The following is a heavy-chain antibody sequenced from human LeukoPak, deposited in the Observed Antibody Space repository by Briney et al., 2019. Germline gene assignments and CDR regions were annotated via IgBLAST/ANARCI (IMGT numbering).Heavy chain of an antibody. CDR1: GGSISTSDYN. D-gene: IGHD2-15*01. V-gene: IGHV4-39*01. J-gene: IGHJ4*02. Sequence: SETLSLTCAVSGGSISTSDYNWGCIRQPPGKGLEWIGSINYSGNTYYNPSLKSRVTISVDTSKNQFSLKLSSVTAADTAVYYCPRTEMVGAADYWGQGTLVAVSS. CDR3: PRTEMVGAADY. CDR2: INYSGNT.